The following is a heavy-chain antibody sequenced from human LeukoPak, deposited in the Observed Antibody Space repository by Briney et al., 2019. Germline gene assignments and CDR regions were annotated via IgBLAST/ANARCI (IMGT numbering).Heavy chain of an antibody. D-gene: IGHD3-9*01. CDR1: GYSFTSYW. J-gene: IGHJ4*02. CDR2: IYPGDSDT. CDR3: ARLSTPRLGDFDY. Sequence: GESLEISCKGSGYSFTSYWIGWVRQMPGKGLEWMGIIYPGDSDTRYSPSFQGQVTISADKSISPAYLQWSSLKASDTAMYYCARLSTPRLGDFDYWGQGTLVTVSS. V-gene: IGHV5-51*01.